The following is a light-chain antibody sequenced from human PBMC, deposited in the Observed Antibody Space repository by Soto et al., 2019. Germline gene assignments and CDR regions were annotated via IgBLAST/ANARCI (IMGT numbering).Light chain of an antibody. CDR3: HQYKSNTPYT. CDR2: DAS. Sequence: DIQMTQSPSALSASLGDRVTITCRASHSIGTWLAWYQQRPGKAPKLLIYDASSLGSGVPSRFSGGGSGTEFTPTISSLQPDDVGTNFCHQYKSNTPYTIGQGTKVEIK. CDR1: HSIGTW. V-gene: IGKV1-5*01. J-gene: IGKJ2*01.